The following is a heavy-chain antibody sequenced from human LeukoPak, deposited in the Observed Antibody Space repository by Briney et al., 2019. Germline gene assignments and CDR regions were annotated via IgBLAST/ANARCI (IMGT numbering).Heavy chain of an antibody. D-gene: IGHD1-26*01. V-gene: IGHV4-30-2*01. CDR2: VYHSGST. Sequence: PSQTLSLTCAVSGGSISSGGYSWSWIRQPPGKGLEWIGYVYHSGSTYYNPSLKSRVTISVDRSKNQFSLKLSSVTAADTAVYYCARAIESGSSFFDYWGQGTLDTVSS. CDR3: ARAIESGSSFFDY. CDR1: GGSISSGGYS. J-gene: IGHJ4*02.